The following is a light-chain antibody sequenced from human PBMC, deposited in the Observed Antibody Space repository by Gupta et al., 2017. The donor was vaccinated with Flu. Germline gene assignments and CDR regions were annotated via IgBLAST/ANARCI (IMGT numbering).Light chain of an antibody. Sequence: DIQMTQSPSTLSASIGDRVTITCRASQSISSLLAWYQQKPGKAPKLLIYKASSLQSGVPSRFSGSVSGTEFTLTISSLQPDDFATYYCQQYRTYLRAFGQGTKVEFK. J-gene: IGKJ1*01. CDR2: KAS. CDR1: QSISSL. CDR3: QQYRTYLRA. V-gene: IGKV1-5*03.